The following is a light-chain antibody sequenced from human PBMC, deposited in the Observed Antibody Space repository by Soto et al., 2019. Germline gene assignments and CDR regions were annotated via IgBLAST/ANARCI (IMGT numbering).Light chain of an antibody. V-gene: IGKV1-39*01. Sequence: DIQMTQSPSSLSASIGDRVTITCRASQSIRTYLNWYQQKPGKAPELLIYATSSLQSGVPSRFSGSGSGTDFTLTISSLQPEDFATYYCQQSYSTLWTFGQGTKVDIK. J-gene: IGKJ1*01. CDR2: ATS. CDR3: QQSYSTLWT. CDR1: QSIRTY.